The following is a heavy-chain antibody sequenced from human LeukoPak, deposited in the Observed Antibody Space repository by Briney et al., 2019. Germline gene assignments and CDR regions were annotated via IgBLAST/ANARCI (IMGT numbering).Heavy chain of an antibody. Sequence: PSETLSLTCVVYGGSFSGYYWTWIRQPPGEGLEWIGEINHSGNINYNPSLKSRLTISVDTSKNQFSLKLSSMTAADTAVYYCARGRRWWGQGALVTVSS. D-gene: IGHD5-24*01. CDR3: ARGRRW. J-gene: IGHJ4*02. CDR1: GGSFSGYY. V-gene: IGHV4-34*01. CDR2: INHSGNI.